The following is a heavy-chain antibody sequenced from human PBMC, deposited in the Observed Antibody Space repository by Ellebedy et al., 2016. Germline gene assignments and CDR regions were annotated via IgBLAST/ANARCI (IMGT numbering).Heavy chain of an antibody. CDR2: ISYDGSNK. J-gene: IGHJ3*02. Sequence: GGSLRLXXAASGFTFSSYTMHWVRQAPGKGLEWVAVISYDGSNKYYADSVKGRFTISRDNSKNTLYLQMNSLRAEDTAVYYCARDFQGYGSGSERRIPTGAFDIWGQGTMVTVSS. CDR3: ARDFQGYGSGSERRIPTGAFDI. D-gene: IGHD3-10*01. V-gene: IGHV3-30-3*01. CDR1: GFTFSSYT.